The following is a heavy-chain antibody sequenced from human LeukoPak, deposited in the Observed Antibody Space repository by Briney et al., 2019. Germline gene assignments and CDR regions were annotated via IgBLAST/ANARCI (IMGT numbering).Heavy chain of an antibody. CDR1: GFTFSSYS. CDR3: ARAESSSGSFDY. V-gene: IGHV3-21*01. J-gene: IGHJ4*02. Sequence: GGSLRLSCAASGFTFSSYSVNWVRQAPGKGLEWVSSISSSSSYIYYADSVKGRFTISRDNAKNSLYLQMNSLRAEDTAVYYCARAESSSGSFDYWGQGTLVTVSS. D-gene: IGHD6-13*01. CDR2: ISSSSSYI.